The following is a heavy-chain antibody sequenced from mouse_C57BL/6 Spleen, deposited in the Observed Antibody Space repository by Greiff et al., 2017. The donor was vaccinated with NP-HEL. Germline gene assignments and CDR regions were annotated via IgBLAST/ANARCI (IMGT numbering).Heavy chain of an antibody. V-gene: IGHV1-69*01. CDR3: ARKDFYYFDY. Sequence: QVQLQQPGAELVMPGASVKLSCKASGYTFTSYWMHWVKQRPGQGLEWIGEIDPSDSYTNYNQKFKGKSTLTVDKSSSTAYMQLSSLTSEDSAVYYCARKDFYYFDYWGQGTTLTVSS. CDR1: GYTFTSYW. J-gene: IGHJ2*01. CDR2: IDPSDSYT.